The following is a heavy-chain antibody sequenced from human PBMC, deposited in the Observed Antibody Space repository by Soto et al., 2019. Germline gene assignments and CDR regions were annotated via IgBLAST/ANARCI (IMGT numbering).Heavy chain of an antibody. CDR2: IKSKTDGGTT. CDR1: GFTFSNAW. V-gene: IGHV3-15*07. D-gene: IGHD4-17*01. J-gene: IGHJ6*02. CDR3: TTDSHNGDYEVGDYYYDGMDV. Sequence: GGSLRLSCAASGFTFSNAWMNWVRQAPGKGLEWVGRIKSKTDGGTTDYAAPVKGRFTISRDDSKNTLYLQMNSLKTEDTAVYYCTTDSHNGDYEVGDYYYDGMDVRGQVTTVTGS.